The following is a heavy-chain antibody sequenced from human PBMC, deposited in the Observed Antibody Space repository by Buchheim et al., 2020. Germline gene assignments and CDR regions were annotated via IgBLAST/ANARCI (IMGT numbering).Heavy chain of an antibody. V-gene: IGHV3-11*05. CDR1: GFTFSDYY. CDR3: ARDVRYCSSTSCYFVFDY. J-gene: IGHJ4*02. Sequence: QVQLVESGGGLVKPGGSLRLSCAASGFTFSDYYMSWIRQAPGKGLEWVSYISSSSSYTNYADSVKGRFNISRDNAKNSLYLQMNSLRAEDTAVYYCARDVRYCSSTSCYFVFDYWGQGTL. CDR2: ISSSSSYT. D-gene: IGHD2-2*01.